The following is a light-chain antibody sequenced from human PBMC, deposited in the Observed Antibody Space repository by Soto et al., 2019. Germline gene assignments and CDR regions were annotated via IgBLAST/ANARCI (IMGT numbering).Light chain of an antibody. CDR2: DIN. Sequence: QSVLTQPASVSGSPGQSITISCTGTSSDVGNYIFVSWYRRHSGKAPKLMIYDINNRPSGVSNRFSGSKSGNTASLTISGLQAEDEADYYCVSYTTSASYVFGTGTKVTVL. J-gene: IGLJ1*01. CDR3: VSYTTSASYV. V-gene: IGLV2-14*01. CDR1: SSDVGNYIF.